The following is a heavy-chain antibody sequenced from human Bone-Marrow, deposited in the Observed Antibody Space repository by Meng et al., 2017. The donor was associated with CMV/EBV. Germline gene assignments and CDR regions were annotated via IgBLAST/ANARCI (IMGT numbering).Heavy chain of an antibody. CDR1: GYTFTVFY. V-gene: IGHV1-2*02. J-gene: IGHJ6*02. CDR2: SNPNSGGT. D-gene: IGHD4-23*01. Sequence: SVKVSRKAPGYTFTVFYMHWVRQAPGQGLAWMGWSNPNSGGTNYAQKFQGRVTMTRDTSISTAYMELSRLRSDDTAVYYCASHHYGGNSEATTCKYYYYGMDVWGQGTTVTVSS. CDR3: ASHHYGGNSEATTCKYYYYGMDV.